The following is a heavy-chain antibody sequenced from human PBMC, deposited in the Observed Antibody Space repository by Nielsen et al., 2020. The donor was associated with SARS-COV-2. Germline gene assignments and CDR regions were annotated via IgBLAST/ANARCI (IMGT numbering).Heavy chain of an antibody. J-gene: IGHJ4*02. Sequence: GESLKISCAASGFTFSSYSMNWVRQAPGKGLEWVSAISGSGGSTYYADSVKGRFTISRDNSKNTLYLQMNSLRAEDTAVYYCAKDLSSGGNWGQGTLVTVSS. CDR3: AKDLSSGGN. D-gene: IGHD6-6*01. V-gene: IGHV3-23*01. CDR1: GFTFSSYS. CDR2: ISGSGGST.